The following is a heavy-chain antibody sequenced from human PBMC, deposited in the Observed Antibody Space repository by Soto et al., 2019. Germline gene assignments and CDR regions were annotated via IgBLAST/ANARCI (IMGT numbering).Heavy chain of an antibody. CDR3: AKDKRGSSMVRGGDFDY. Sequence: EVQLLESGGGLVQPGGSLRLSCAASGFTFSSYAMSWVRQAPGKGLEWVSAISGSGGSTYYADSVKGRFTISRDNSKNTLYLQMNSLRAEDTAVYYCAKDKRGSSMVRGGDFDYWGQGTLVTVSS. CDR1: GFTFSSYA. CDR2: ISGSGGST. V-gene: IGHV3-23*01. D-gene: IGHD3-10*01. J-gene: IGHJ4*02.